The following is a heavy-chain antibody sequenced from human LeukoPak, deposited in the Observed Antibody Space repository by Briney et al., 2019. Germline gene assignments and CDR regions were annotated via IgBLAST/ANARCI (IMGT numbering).Heavy chain of an antibody. D-gene: IGHD1-26*01. CDR3: ASARVGATLGPTSPFDY. V-gene: IGHV4-4*02. J-gene: IGHJ4*02. CDR2: IYHSGST. Sequence: SGTLSLTCAVSGGSISSSNWWSWVRQPPGKGLEWIGEIYHSGSTNYNPSLKSRVTISVDRSKNQFSLKLSSVTAADTAVYYCASARVGATLGPTSPFDYWGQGTLVTVSS. CDR1: GGSISSSNW.